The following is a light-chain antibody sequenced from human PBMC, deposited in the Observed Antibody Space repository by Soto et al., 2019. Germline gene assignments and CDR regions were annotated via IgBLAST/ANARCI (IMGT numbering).Light chain of an antibody. CDR1: QGISSY. Sequence: SQLTQSPAALSSSVGQSVSFTCRASQGISSYFAWYQQKPGKAPKLLIYAVSTLQSGVPSRFSGSGSGTDFTLTISSLQPEDFATYYCQQLSNYPLTFGGRTKVDIK. V-gene: IGKV1-9*01. J-gene: IGKJ4*01. CDR3: QQLSNYPLT. CDR2: AVS.